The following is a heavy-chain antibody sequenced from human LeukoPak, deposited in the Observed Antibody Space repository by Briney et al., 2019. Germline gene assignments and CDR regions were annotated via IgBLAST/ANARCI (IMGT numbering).Heavy chain of an antibody. CDR1: GFTFSSYD. CDR3: ARALPHYGHFDY. CDR2: ICTAGDT. J-gene: IGHJ4*02. D-gene: IGHD3-10*01. Sequence: GGSLRLSCAASGFTFSSYDMHWVRQATGKGLEWVSAICTAGDTYYPGSVKGRFTISRENAKNSLYLQMNSLRAGDTAVYYCARALPHYGHFDYWGQGTLVTVSS. V-gene: IGHV3-13*01.